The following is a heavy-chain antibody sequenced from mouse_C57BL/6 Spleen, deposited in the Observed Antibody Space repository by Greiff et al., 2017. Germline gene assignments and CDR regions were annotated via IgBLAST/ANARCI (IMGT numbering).Heavy chain of an antibody. CDR2: IDPSDSYT. CDR1: GYTFTSYW. CDR3: ARSYDYDGGAFAY. D-gene: IGHD2-4*01. Sequence: QVQLQQPGAELVMPGASVKLSCKASGYTFTSYWMHWVKQRPGQGLEWIGEIDPSDSYTNYNQKFKGKSTLTVDQSSSTAYMQLSSLTSEDSAVYYCARSYDYDGGAFAYWGQGTLVTVSA. J-gene: IGHJ3*01. V-gene: IGHV1-69*01.